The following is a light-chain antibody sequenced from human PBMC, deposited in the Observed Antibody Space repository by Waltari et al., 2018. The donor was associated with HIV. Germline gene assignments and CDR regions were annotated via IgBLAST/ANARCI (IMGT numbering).Light chain of an antibody. CDR2: DVT. J-gene: IGLJ2*01. CDR3: CSYAGSYTLVV. Sequence: QSALTQPRSVSGSPGQSVTISCTGTSSDVGGFNFVHWYQQPPGKAPKLMIYDVTKRPSGVPDRFSGSKFDNTASLTISGLQADDEADYYCCSYAGSYTLVVFGGGTKLTVL. CDR1: SSDVGGFNF. V-gene: IGLV2-11*01.